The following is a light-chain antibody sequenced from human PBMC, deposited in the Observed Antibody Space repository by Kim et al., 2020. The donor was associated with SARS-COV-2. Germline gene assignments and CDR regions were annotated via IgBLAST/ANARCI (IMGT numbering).Light chain of an antibody. J-gene: IGKJ1*01. CDR2: KGS. CDR3: MQATQWPQT. Sequence: ACSSGRSSQSLVNSDGNTYFNWYQQRPGQPPRRLIYKGSNRDSGVPDRFSGSGSGTDFTLKISSVEADDVGVYYCMQATQWPQTFGQGTKVEIK. CDR1: QSLVNSDGNTY. V-gene: IGKV2-30*01.